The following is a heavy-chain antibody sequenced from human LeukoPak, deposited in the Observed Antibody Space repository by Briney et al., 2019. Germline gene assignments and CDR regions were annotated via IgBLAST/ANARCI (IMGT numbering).Heavy chain of an antibody. J-gene: IGHJ3*02. Sequence: VASVKVSCKASGYTFTSYGISWVRQAPGQGLEWMGWISAYNGNTNYAQKLQGRVTMTTDTSTSTAYMELRSLRSDDTAVYYCARNHYGDFTNDAFDIWGQGTMVTVSS. CDR1: GYTFTSYG. CDR3: ARNHYGDFTNDAFDI. V-gene: IGHV1-18*01. D-gene: IGHD4-17*01. CDR2: ISAYNGNT.